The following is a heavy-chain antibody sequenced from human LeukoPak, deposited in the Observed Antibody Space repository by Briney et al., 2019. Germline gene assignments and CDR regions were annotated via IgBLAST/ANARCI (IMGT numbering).Heavy chain of an antibody. J-gene: IGHJ4*02. CDR2: IISTSSTT. V-gene: IGHV3-48*01. CDR1: GFTFSDYS. D-gene: IGHD3-22*01. Sequence: GGSLRLSCEASGFTFSDYSMGWVRQAPGTGVEWISYIISTSSTTYYAGSVKSRFTTSRENAKNSLYLQMNRLRAEAPAVSYCARGSGLPLSPAPSYYDTRCRYFDDWGQGALVTVSS. CDR3: ARGSGLPLSPAPSYYDTRCRYFDD.